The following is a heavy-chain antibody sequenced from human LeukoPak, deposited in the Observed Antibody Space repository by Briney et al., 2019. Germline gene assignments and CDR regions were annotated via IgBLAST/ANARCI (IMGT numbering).Heavy chain of an antibody. J-gene: IGHJ3*02. V-gene: IGHV3-23*01. CDR3: AKHYDILTGPRENAFDI. D-gene: IGHD3-9*01. CDR1: GFTFSSYA. CDR2: ISGSGRST. Sequence: GGSLRLSCAASGFTFSSYAMSWVRQAPGKGLEWVSAISGSGRSTYYADSVKGRFTISRDNSKNTPYLQMNSLRAEDTAVYYCAKHYDILTGPRENAFDIWGQGTMVTVSS.